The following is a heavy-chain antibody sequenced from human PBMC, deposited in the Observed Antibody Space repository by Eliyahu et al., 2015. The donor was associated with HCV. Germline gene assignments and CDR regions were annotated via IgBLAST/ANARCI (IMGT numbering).Heavy chain of an antibody. CDR2: IYYSGST. V-gene: IGHV4-39*01. D-gene: IGHD1-14*01. CDR1: GGSXGSSSXY. J-gene: IGHJ4*02. CDR3: ATGPPSYYFDY. Sequence: QLQLQXSGPGLVKPSETLSLTCTVXGGSXGSSSXYWGWVRQPPGKGLEWIGSIYYSGSTYYNLSLKSRVTISADTSKNQFSLKLSSVTAADTAVYYCATGPPSYYFDYWGQGTQVTVSS.